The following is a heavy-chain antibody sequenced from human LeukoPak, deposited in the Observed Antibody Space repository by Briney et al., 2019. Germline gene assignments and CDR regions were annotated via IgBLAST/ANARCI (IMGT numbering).Heavy chain of an antibody. CDR2: IWPSDSDT. Sequence: GESLKISCKGSGYTFTNYWIGWVRQMPGKGLEWMGIIWPSDSDTRYSPSFQGQVTISADKSISTAYLQWSSLKASDTAMYYCARQPLTVVPYYFDYWGQGTLVTVSS. CDR3: ARQPLTVVPYYFDY. CDR1: GYTFTNYW. V-gene: IGHV5-51*01. D-gene: IGHD4-23*01. J-gene: IGHJ4*02.